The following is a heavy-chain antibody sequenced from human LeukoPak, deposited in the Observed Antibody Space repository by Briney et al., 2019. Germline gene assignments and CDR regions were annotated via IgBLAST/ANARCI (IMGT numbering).Heavy chain of an antibody. CDR2: IDASGST. CDR3: AREDPQTTVPEGMDV. CDR1: GGSISNYY. D-gene: IGHD4-17*01. J-gene: IGHJ6*02. Sequence: SETLSLTCTVSGGSISNYYWTWIRQPAGKGLEWVGRIDASGSTNYNPSLKSRVTISVDTSKNQFSLQLRSVTAADTAVYYCAREDPQTTVPEGMDVWGQGTTVTVSS. V-gene: IGHV4-4*07.